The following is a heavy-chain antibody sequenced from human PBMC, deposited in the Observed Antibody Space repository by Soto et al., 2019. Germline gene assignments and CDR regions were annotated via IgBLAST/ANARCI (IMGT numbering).Heavy chain of an antibody. Sequence: QVQLVQSGAEVKKPGASVKVACKASGYTFTSYDIKWVRQATGQGLEWMGWMNPTTGSTGFAQKFQGRVTMISNTSISAAYLVPSSLTSEDTAVYYCARGRLVAGTVDSWGQGTLVTVSS. V-gene: IGHV1-8*01. CDR1: GYTFTSYD. CDR2: MNPTTGST. CDR3: ARGRLVAGTVDS. J-gene: IGHJ4*02. D-gene: IGHD1-7*01.